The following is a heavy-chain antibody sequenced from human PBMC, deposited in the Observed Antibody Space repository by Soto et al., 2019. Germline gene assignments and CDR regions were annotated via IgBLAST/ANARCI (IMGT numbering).Heavy chain of an antibody. D-gene: IGHD6-19*01. CDR3: ARDLHSSGWYWFDP. J-gene: IGHJ5*02. CDR1: GGTFSSYT. Sequence: ASVKVSCKASGGTFSSYTISWVRQAPGQGLEWMGRIIPILGIANYAQKFQGRVTITADKSTSTAYMELSSLRSEDTAVYYCARDLHSSGWYWFDPWGQGTLVTVSS. V-gene: IGHV1-69*04. CDR2: IIPILGIA.